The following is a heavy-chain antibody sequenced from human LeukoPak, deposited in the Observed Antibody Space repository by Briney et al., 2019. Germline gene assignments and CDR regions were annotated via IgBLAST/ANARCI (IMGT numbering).Heavy chain of an antibody. CDR1: GFTFSDYY. CDR2: VSSGSSTI. D-gene: IGHD3-10*01. CDR3: ARDQMVRGAFDY. Sequence: GGSLRLSCAASGFTFSDYYMSWIRQAPGKALEWVSYVSSGSSTIYYADSVKGRFTVSRDNGKRSLYLHMNSLRAEDTAMYYCARDQMVRGAFDYWGQGTLVTVSS. V-gene: IGHV3-11*04. J-gene: IGHJ4*02.